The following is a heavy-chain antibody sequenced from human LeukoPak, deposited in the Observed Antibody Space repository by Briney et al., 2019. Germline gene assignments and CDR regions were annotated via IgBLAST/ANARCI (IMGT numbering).Heavy chain of an antibody. CDR1: GGSFSGYY. Sequence: SATLSLTCAVYGGSFSGYYWSWIRQPPGKGLEWIGEINHSGSTNYNPSLKSRVTISVDTSKNQFSLKLSSVTAADTAVYYCARTSLPPLRFDYWGQGTLGTVSS. D-gene: IGHD4-17*01. CDR2: INHSGST. CDR3: ARTSLPPLRFDY. J-gene: IGHJ4*02. V-gene: IGHV4-34*01.